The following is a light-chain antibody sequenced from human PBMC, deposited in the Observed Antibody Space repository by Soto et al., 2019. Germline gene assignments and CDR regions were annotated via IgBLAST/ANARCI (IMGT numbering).Light chain of an antibody. CDR1: SSNIGAGYD. Sequence: QSVLTQPPSVSGAPGQKVTISCTGSSSNIGAGYDVHWYQHLPGTAPKLLIHCNRNRPSGVPDRFSGSKSGTSASLAITGLQAEDEADYYCQSYDSSLSSSVFGGGTKLTVL. J-gene: IGLJ2*01. CDR2: CNR. V-gene: IGLV1-40*01. CDR3: QSYDSSLSSSV.